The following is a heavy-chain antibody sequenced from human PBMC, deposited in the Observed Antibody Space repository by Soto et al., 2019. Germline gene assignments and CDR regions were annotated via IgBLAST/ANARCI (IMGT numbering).Heavy chain of an antibody. CDR2: IIPIFGTA. CDR3: ASNSGGYCISTCCSHRNFDY. V-gene: IGHV1-69*12. J-gene: IGHJ4*02. Sequence: QVQLVQSGAEVKKPGSSVKVSCKASGGTFSSYAISWVRQAPGQGLEWMGGIIPIFGTANYAQKFQGRATITADESXXTXYXXLSSLRSEDTAVYYCASNSGGYCISTCCSHRNFDYWGQGTLVTVSS. D-gene: IGHD2-2*01. CDR1: GGTFSSYA.